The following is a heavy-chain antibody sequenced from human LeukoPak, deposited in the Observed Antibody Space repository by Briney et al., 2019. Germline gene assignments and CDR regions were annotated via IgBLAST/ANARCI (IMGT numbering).Heavy chain of an antibody. J-gene: IGHJ4*02. CDR3: VRGTGY. Sequence: GGSLKLSCSVSGFTFSTYVMHRVRQAPGKGLEYVSAISSNGDNTYYADSVKGRFTISRDNSKNTLYLQMSSLRADDTAVYYCVRGTGYWGQGTLVTVSS. V-gene: IGHV3-64D*06. CDR2: ISSNGDNT. CDR1: GFTFSTYV.